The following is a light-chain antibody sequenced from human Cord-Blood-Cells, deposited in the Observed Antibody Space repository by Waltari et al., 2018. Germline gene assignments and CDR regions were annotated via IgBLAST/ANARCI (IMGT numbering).Light chain of an antibody. CDR1: SSDVCGYQV. Sequence: QSALTQPASQTGSPGPSITISCTGTSSDVCGYQVVSWYQQHPGKAPKLMIYVVSNRPSGVSNRFSGSKSGNTASLTISGLQAEDEADYYCSSYTSSSTVVFGSGTKVTVL. CDR3: SSYTSSSTVV. CDR2: VVS. V-gene: IGLV2-14*03. J-gene: IGLJ1*01.